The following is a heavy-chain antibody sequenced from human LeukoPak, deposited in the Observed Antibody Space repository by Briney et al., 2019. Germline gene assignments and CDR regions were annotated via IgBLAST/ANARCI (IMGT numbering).Heavy chain of an antibody. CDR1: GGSITGDSY. J-gene: IGHJ5*02. D-gene: IGHD3-10*01. Sequence: TLSLTCNVSGGSITGDSYWTWIRQPPGKALEWLARIDWDDDKYYSTSLKTRLTISKDTSKNQVVLTMTNMDPVDTATYYCARAMVRGAPSWFDPWGQGTLVTVSS. CDR2: IDWDDDK. CDR3: ARAMVRGAPSWFDP. V-gene: IGHV2-70*11.